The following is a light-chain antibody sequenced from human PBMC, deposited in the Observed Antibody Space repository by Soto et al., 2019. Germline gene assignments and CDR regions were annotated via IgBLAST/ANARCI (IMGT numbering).Light chain of an antibody. CDR3: GSWDSSLSAYV. CDR1: SSNIGGNP. V-gene: IGLV1-51*01. J-gene: IGLJ1*01. CDR2: DDN. Sequence: QSVLTQPPSVSAAPGQKVTISCSGSSSNIGGNPVSWYQQLPGTAPKLLIYDDNKRPSGIPDRFSGSKSGTSATLGITGFQTGDEAEYYCGSWDSSLSAYVFGTATKPTV.